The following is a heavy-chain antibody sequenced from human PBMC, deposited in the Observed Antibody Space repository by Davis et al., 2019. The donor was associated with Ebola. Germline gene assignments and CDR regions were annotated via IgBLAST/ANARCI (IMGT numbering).Heavy chain of an antibody. D-gene: IGHD4-11*01. V-gene: IGHV1-18*01. CDR1: GYTFRSYG. J-gene: IGHJ5*02. CDR3: ARDQFQDYSNYAQVRFDP. Sequence: AASVKVSCKASGYTFRSYGISWVRQAPGQGLEWMGWINSHNGNTNYAQNLQGRVTMTTDTSTSTAYMELRSLRSDDTAVYYCARDQFQDYSNYAQVRFDPWGQGTLVTVSS. CDR2: INSHNGNT.